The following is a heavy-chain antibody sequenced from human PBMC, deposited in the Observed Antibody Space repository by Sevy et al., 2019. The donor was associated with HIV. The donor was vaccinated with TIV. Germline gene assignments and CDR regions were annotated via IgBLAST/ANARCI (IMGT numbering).Heavy chain of an antibody. CDR1: GYTFTSFG. CDR2: ISSNNGHT. CDR3: ARHRPHDYYYFYMDV. Sequence: ASVKVSCKASGYTFTSFGISWVRQAPGQGFEWIGWISSNNGHTKYAQKFQGRVTMTTETSTITAYMELRNLRSDDTALYYCARHRPHDYYYFYMDVWGKGTTVTVSS. J-gene: IGHJ6*03. V-gene: IGHV1-18*01.